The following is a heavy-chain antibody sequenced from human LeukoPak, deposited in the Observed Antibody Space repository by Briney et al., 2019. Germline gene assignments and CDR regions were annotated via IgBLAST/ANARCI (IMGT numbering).Heavy chain of an antibody. Sequence: GGSLRLSCAASGFTFSTYWMHWVRQAPGQGLVWVSRINSDGSSTDYADSVKGRFTISRDNAKNTVYLQMNSLRVEDTAVYYCARGNSDYDHDYWGQGTLVTVSS. CDR3: ARGNSDYDHDY. D-gene: IGHD5-12*01. J-gene: IGHJ4*02. V-gene: IGHV3-74*01. CDR2: INSDGSST. CDR1: GFTFSTYW.